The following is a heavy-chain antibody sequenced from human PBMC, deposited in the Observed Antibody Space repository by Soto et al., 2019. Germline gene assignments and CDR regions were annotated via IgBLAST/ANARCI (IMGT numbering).Heavy chain of an antibody. D-gene: IGHD6-19*01. Sequence: ASVKVSCKASGYTFTSYGISWVRQAPGQGLEWMGWISAYNGNTNYAQKLQGRVTMTTDTSTSTAYMELRSLRSDDTAVYYCARDKRAVAGTSSWFDPWGQGTLVTVSS. J-gene: IGHJ5*02. CDR2: ISAYNGNT. V-gene: IGHV1-18*01. CDR3: ARDKRAVAGTSSWFDP. CDR1: GYTFTSYG.